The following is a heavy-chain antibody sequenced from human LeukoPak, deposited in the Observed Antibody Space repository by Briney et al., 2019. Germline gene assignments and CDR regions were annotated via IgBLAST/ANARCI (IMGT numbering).Heavy chain of an antibody. Sequence: GGSLRLSCAASGFTFTTYTMNWVRQPPGKGLEWISYIRTSGGVVSYTDSVKGRFTISTDSAKNSLYLQMNSLRDDDTAVYYCVRDQFYAFDIWGQGTMVTVSS. CDR1: GFTFTTYT. V-gene: IGHV3-48*02. CDR2: IRTSGGVV. CDR3: VRDQFYAFDI. J-gene: IGHJ3*02.